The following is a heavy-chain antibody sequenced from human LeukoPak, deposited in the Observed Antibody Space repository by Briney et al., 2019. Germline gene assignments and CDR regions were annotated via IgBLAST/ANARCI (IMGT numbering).Heavy chain of an antibody. CDR1: GYSISSGYY. J-gene: IGHJ4*02. CDR2: IYHSGST. CDR3: ARAVRGVVAIDY. V-gene: IGHV4-38-2*02. D-gene: IGHD2-15*01. Sequence: SETLSLTCTVSGYSISSGYYWGWIRQPPGKGLEWIGSIYHSGSTYYNPSLKSRVTISVDTSKNQFSLKLSSVTAADTAVYYCARAVRGVVAIDYWGQGTLVTVSS.